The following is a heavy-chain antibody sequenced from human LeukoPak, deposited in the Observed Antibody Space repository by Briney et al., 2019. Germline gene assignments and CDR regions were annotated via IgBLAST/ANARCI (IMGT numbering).Heavy chain of an antibody. D-gene: IGHD3-3*01. Sequence: PGGSLRLSCAASGFTFSSYWMHWVRQAPGKGLVCVSRINSDGSSTSYADSVKGRFTISRDNAKNTLYLQMNSLRAEDTAVYYCARGVTDDFWSGYYDWFDPWGQGTLVTVSS. CDR3: ARGVTDDFWSGYYDWFDP. CDR1: GFTFSSYW. CDR2: INSDGSST. J-gene: IGHJ5*02. V-gene: IGHV3-74*01.